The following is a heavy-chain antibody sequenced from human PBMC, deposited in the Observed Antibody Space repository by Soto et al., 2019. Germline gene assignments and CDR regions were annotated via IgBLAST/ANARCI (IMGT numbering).Heavy chain of an antibody. CDR2: INPNSGGT. CDR1: GYTFTGYY. CDR3: ARARGGYDAKQYYYCYGMDV. V-gene: IGHV1-2*04. D-gene: IGHD5-12*01. Sequence: QVQLVQSGAEVKKPGASVKVSCKASGYTFTGYYMHWVRQAPGQGLEWMGWINPNSGGTNYAQKFQGWVTMTRDTSISTAYMELSRLRSDDTAVYYCARARGGYDAKQYYYCYGMDVWGQGTTVTVSS. J-gene: IGHJ6*02.